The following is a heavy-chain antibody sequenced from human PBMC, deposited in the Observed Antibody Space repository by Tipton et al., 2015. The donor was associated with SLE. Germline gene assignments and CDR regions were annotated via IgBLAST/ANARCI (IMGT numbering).Heavy chain of an antibody. CDR3: ARGYLGWFDP. Sequence: GLVKPSETLSLTCAVSGSFLTGSYWSWIRQPPGKGLEWIGYIYYTGSTKFEPSLKSRVTFSVDRSKNQFSLNLRSVTAADTAVYYCARGYLGWFDPWGQGTLVTVSS. CDR1: GSFLTGSY. J-gene: IGHJ5*02. V-gene: IGHV4-59*12. CDR2: IYYTGST. D-gene: IGHD3-9*01.